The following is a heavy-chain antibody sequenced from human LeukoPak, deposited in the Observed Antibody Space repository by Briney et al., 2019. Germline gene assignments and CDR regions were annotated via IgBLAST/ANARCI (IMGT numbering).Heavy chain of an antibody. J-gene: IGHJ4*02. D-gene: IGHD3-22*01. CDR3: AREGNNHYYHGNPFDY. CDR2: IIPIFGTA. V-gene: IGHV1-69*13. Sequence: SVKVSCKASGGTFSSYAISWVRQAPGQGLEWMGGIIPIFGTANYAQKFQGRVTITADESTSTAYMELSSLRSEDTAVYYCAREGNNHYYHGNPFDYWGQGTLVTVSS. CDR1: GGTFSSYA.